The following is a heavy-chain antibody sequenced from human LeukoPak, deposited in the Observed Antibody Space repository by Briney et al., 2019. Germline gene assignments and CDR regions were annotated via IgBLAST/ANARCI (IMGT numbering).Heavy chain of an antibody. D-gene: IGHD3-22*01. CDR1: GFTFSDYF. J-gene: IGHJ4*02. V-gene: IGHV3-11*01. CDR2: ISSSGSTI. Sequence: GGSLRLSCAASGFTFSDYFMSWIRQAPGKGLEWVSYISSSGSTIYNADSVKGRFSISRDNAKNSLYLQMDSLRAEDTAVYYCARDRPRYYYHRSGLDYWGQGTLVTV. CDR3: ARDRPRYYYHRSGLDY.